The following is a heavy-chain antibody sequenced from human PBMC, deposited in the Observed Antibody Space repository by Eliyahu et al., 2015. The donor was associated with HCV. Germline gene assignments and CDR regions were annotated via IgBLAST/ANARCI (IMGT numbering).Heavy chain of an antibody. D-gene: IGHD1-26*01. Sequence: QVQLQQSGSRLVKPSQTLSLTCAISGDIVSSNSGAWSWIRLSPSRGLQWLGRTLYRSKWYNEYAVSVKSRITINAXTSKNQFSLQLNSVTPEDTAVYYCARDGGGKESGSYSIDHWGQGTLVTVSS. CDR1: GDIVSSNSGA. CDR3: ARDGGGKESGSYSIDH. V-gene: IGHV6-1*01. CDR2: TLYRSKWYN. J-gene: IGHJ4*02.